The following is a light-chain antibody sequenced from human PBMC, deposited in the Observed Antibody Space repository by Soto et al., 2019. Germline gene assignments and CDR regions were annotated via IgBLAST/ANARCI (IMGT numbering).Light chain of an antibody. V-gene: IGKV2-30*01. CDR1: HSLVYSDGNIY. CDR2: KVS. J-gene: IGKJ3*01. Sequence: DVVLTQSPLSLPVTLGQPASISCRSSHSLVYSDGNIYLNWFQQRPGQSTRRPIYKVSKRDSGVPDTFSGSVTGTDFPLKISRVQAEDVGIYYYGMQGTHWPFAFGRGTKVDVK. CDR3: MQGTHWPFA.